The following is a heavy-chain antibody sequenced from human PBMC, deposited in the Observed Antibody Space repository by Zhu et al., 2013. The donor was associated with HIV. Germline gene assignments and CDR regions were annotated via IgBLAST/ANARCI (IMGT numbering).Heavy chain of an antibody. J-gene: IGHJ5*02. CDR2: INPRTGGT. CDR1: GYTFTDNY. D-gene: IGHD2-2*01. Sequence: QVQLVQSASEVKKPGASVMVSCAASGYTFTDNYIHWIRQAPGQGLERLGWINPRTGGTDYSPKFQGRLTVTRDTGANTVYMHLHSLTSDDTAVYYCVRDLGRCTSATLCYLGWFDPWGQGTLVTVSS. CDR3: VRDLGRCTSATLCYLGWFDP. V-gene: IGHV1-2*02.